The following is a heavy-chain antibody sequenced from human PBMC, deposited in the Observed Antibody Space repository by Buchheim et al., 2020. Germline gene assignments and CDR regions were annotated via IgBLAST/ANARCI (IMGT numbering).Heavy chain of an antibody. J-gene: IGHJ4*02. V-gene: IGHV4-31*03. D-gene: IGHD3-22*01. Sequence: QVQLQESGPGLVKPSQTLSLTCTVSGGSISSGGYYWSWIRQHPGKGLEWIGYIYYSGSTYYNPSLKSRVTISVDTSKNQYSLKLSSVTAADTAVYYCARGKPEIYYYDSSGSPFDYWGQGTL. CDR1: GGSISSGGYY. CDR3: ARGKPEIYYYDSSGSPFDY. CDR2: IYYSGST.